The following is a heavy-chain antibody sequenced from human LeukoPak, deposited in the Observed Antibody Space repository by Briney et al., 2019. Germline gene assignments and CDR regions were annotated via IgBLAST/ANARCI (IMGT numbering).Heavy chain of an antibody. J-gene: IGHJ6*02. Sequence: KTSQTLSLTCAVSGGSISSGGYSWSWIRQPPGKGLEWIGYIYYSGSTNYNPSLKSRVTISVDTSKNQFSLKLSSVTAADTAVYYCARARRSGWLDVWGQGTTVTVSS. V-gene: IGHV4-61*08. CDR3: ARARRSGWLDV. CDR1: GGSISSGGYS. D-gene: IGHD1-26*01. CDR2: IYYSGST.